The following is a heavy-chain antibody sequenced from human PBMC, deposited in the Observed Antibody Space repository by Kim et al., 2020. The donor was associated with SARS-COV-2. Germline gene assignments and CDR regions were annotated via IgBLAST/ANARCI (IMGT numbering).Heavy chain of an antibody. J-gene: IGHJ3*02. Sequence: SETLSLTCTVSGGSISSYYWSWIRQPPGKGLEWIGYIYYSGSTNYNPSLKSRVTISVDTSKNQFSLKLSSVTAADTAVYDCARETDVSDAFDIWGQGTMVTVSS. V-gene: IGHV4-59*01. CDR3: ARETDVSDAFDI. CDR2: IYYSGST. CDR1: GGSISSYY.